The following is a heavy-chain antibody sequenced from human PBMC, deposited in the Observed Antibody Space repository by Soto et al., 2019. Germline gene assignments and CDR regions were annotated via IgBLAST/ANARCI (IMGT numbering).Heavy chain of an antibody. V-gene: IGHV1-18*04. CDR2: ISAYNGNT. CDR3: ARAGDCSGGSCYYRWFDP. CDR1: GYTFTSYG. Sequence: GASVKVSCKASGYTFTSYGISWVRQAPGQGLEWMGWISAYNGNTNYAQKLQGRVTMTTDTSTSTAYMELRSLRSDDTAVYYCARAGDCSGGSCYYRWFDPCGQRTLVTFSS. J-gene: IGHJ5*02. D-gene: IGHD2-15*01.